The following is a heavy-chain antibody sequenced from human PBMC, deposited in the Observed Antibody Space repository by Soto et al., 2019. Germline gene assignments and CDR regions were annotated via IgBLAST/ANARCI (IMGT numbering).Heavy chain of an antibody. D-gene: IGHD3-22*01. J-gene: IGHJ4*02. CDR3: ARNYYDSSDRDYLDY. CDR2: INPITGGT. V-gene: IGHV1-2*02. CDR1: GYTFTSYY. Sequence: ASVKVSCKASGYTFTSYYIHWVRQAPGQGLEWMGWINPITGGTNYAPKFQGRVTMTRDTSITTAYMELSRLRSDDTAVYYCARNYYDSSDRDYLDYWGQGTPVTSPQ.